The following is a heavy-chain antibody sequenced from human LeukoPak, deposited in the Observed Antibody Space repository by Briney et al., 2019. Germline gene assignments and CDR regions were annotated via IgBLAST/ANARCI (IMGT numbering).Heavy chain of an antibody. CDR3: ASLGYGSGSYRLYYYYGMDV. J-gene: IGHJ6*02. D-gene: IGHD3-10*01. CDR2: IYYSGST. CDR1: GGSISSGGYY. Sequence: PSETLSLTCTVSGGSISSGGYYWSWIRQHPGKGLEWIGYIYYSGSTYYNPSLKSRVTISVDTSKNQFSLKLSSVTAADTAVYYCASLGYGSGSYRLYYYYGMDVWGQGTTVTVSS. V-gene: IGHV4-31*03.